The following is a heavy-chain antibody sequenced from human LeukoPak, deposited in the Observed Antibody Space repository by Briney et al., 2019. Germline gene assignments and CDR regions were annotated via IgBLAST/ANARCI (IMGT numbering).Heavy chain of an antibody. Sequence: GGSLRLSCAASGFTFSSYAMSWVRQAPGKGLEWVSAISGSGGSTYYADSVKGRFTISRDNSKNTLYLQMNSLRAEDTAVYYCAKDSAIFGVVIIPLDYWGQGTLVTVSS. CDR1: GFTFSSYA. D-gene: IGHD3-3*01. V-gene: IGHV3-23*01. CDR3: AKDSAIFGVVIIPLDY. J-gene: IGHJ4*02. CDR2: ISGSGGST.